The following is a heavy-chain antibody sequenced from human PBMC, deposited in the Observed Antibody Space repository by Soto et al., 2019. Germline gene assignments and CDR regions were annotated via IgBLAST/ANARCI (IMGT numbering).Heavy chain of an antibody. D-gene: IGHD6-13*01. Sequence: GGSLRISCAASGFTFSSYSMNWVRQAPGKGLEWVSYISSSSSTIYYADSVKGRFTISRDNAKNSLYLQMNSLRAEDTAVYYCASSGSWGLVYFDYWGQGTLVTVSS. V-gene: IGHV3-48*04. J-gene: IGHJ4*02. CDR2: ISSSSSTI. CDR1: GFTFSSYS. CDR3: ASSGSWGLVYFDY.